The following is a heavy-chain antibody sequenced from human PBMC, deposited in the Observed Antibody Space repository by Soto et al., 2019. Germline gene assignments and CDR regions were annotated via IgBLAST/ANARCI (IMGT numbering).Heavy chain of an antibody. D-gene: IGHD3-22*01. CDR3: ARGPIYYDSSGYYYYFDY. CDR2: IIPIFGTA. V-gene: IGHV1-69*13. Sequence: SVKVSCKASGGTFSSYAISWVRQAPGQGLEWMGGIIPIFGTANYAQKFQGRVTITADESTSTAYMELSSLRSEDTAVYYCARGPIYYDSSGYYYYFDYWGQGTLVTVSS. CDR1: GGTFSSYA. J-gene: IGHJ4*02.